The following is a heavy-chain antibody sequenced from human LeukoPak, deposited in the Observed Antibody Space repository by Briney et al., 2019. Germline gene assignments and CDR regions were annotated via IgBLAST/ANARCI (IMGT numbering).Heavy chain of an antibody. D-gene: IGHD3-10*01. J-gene: IGHJ4*02. Sequence: SETLSLTCTVSGGSISSGSYYWSWIRQPAGKALEWIGRIYSSGSTNYTPSLKSRVTISVDTSKNQFSLKLSSVTAADTAMYYCARELSPRDGEGYYFDYWGQGTLVTVSS. CDR3: ARELSPRDGEGYYFDY. CDR2: IYSSGST. CDR1: GGSISSGSYY. V-gene: IGHV4-61*02.